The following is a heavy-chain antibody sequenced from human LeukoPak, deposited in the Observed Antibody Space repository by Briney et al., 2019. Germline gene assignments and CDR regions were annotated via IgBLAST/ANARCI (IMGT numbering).Heavy chain of an antibody. V-gene: IGHV3-30*18. CDR1: GFTFSSYV. CDR2: ISYDGSNK. Sequence: GRSLRLSCAASGFTFSSYVMHWVRQAPGKGLEWVAFISYDGSNKYYADSVKGRFTISGDSSKNTLYLQMNSLRAEDTAVYYCAKSYYDFWSGYYQTFDYWGQGTLVTVSS. J-gene: IGHJ4*02. CDR3: AKSYYDFWSGYYQTFDY. D-gene: IGHD3-3*01.